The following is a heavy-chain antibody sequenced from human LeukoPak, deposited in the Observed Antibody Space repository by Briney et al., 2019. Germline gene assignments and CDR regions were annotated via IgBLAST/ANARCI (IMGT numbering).Heavy chain of an antibody. CDR2: ISYDGSNK. J-gene: IGHJ4*02. CDR3: ARAPAAMVRTYFDY. Sequence: GGSLRLSCAASGFTFSSYAMHWVRQAPGKGLEWVAVISYDGSNKYYADSVKGRFTISRDNSKNTLYLQMNSLRAEDTAVYYCARAPAAMVRTYFDYWGQGTLVTVSS. D-gene: IGHD5-18*01. CDR1: GFTFSSYA. V-gene: IGHV3-30*04.